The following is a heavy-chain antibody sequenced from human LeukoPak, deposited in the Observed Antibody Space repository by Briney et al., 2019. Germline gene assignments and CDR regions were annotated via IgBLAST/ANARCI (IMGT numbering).Heavy chain of an antibody. Sequence: SETLSLTCTVSGGSITTYNWIWIRQTPGQALEWIGHIYSSGATKYNPSLKSRATILLDTSKNQVSLKLSSVSAADTAVYYCARRTPGPQLDEYVAYFFDHWGQGTQVTVSS. D-gene: IGHD2-2*01. CDR2: IYSSGAT. CDR1: GGSITTYN. CDR3: ARRTPGPQLDEYVAYFFDH. J-gene: IGHJ4*02. V-gene: IGHV4-4*09.